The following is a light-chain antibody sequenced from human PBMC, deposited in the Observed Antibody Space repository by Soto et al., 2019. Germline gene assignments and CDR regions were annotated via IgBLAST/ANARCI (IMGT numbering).Light chain of an antibody. CDR1: QGISNY. V-gene: IGKV1-27*01. CDR2: AAS. J-gene: IGKJ1*01. CDR3: QKYDSALRT. Sequence: DIPMTQSPSSLSASVGDRVTITCRASQGISNYLAWYQQKPGKVPKLLIYAASTLHSGVPSRFSGSRSGTEFTLTISSLQPEDVATYYCQKYDSALRTFGQGTKVEIK.